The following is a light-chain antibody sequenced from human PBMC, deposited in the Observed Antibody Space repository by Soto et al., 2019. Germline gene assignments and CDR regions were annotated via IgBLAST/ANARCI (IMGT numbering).Light chain of an antibody. J-gene: IGKJ2*01. CDR1: QSVSSSY. Sequence: EIVLTQSPGTQSLSPGERATLSCRASQSVSSSYLAWYQQKPGQAPRLLIYGASSRATGIPDRFSGSGSGTDFTLTISRLEPEDFTVYYCQQYGSSSTFGQGTKLEIK. V-gene: IGKV3-20*01. CDR3: QQYGSSST. CDR2: GAS.